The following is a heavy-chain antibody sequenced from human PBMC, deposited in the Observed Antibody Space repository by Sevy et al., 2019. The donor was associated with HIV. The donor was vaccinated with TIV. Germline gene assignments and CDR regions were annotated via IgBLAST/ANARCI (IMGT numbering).Heavy chain of an antibody. D-gene: IGHD3-22*01. Sequence: ASVKVSCKASGGTFSSYAISWVRQAPGQGLEWMGGIIPIFGTANYAQKFQGRVTITADESTSTAYMELSSLGSEDTAVYYCARDLRYYDSSGYSGAFDIWGQGTMVTVSS. CDR3: ARDLRYYDSSGYSGAFDI. CDR1: GGTFSSYA. V-gene: IGHV1-69*13. CDR2: IIPIFGTA. J-gene: IGHJ3*02.